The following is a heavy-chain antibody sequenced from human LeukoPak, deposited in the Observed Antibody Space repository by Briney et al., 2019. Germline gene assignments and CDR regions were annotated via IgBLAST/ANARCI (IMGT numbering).Heavy chain of an antibody. J-gene: IGHJ5*02. Sequence: GGSLRLSCAASGFTFSSYEMNWVRQAPGKGLEWVSYISSSGSTIYYADSVKGRFTISRDNVKNSLYLQMNSLRADDTAIYYCARDSRHHRFLYWDWFDPWGQGTLVTVSS. CDR2: ISSSGSTI. CDR3: ARDSRHHRFLYWDWFDP. CDR1: GFTFSSYE. D-gene: IGHD1-26*01. V-gene: IGHV3-48*03.